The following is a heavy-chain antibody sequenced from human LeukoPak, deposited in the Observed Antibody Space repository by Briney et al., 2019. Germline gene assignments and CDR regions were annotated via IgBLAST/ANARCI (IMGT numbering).Heavy chain of an antibody. CDR3: ARVRRNLGSYYMDV. V-gene: IGHV4-59*01. J-gene: IGHJ6*03. D-gene: IGHD2-15*01. CDR2: IYYSGST. CDR1: GGSISSYY. Sequence: SETLSLTCTVSGGSISSYYWSWIRQPPGKGLEWIGYIYYSGSTNYNPSLKSRVTISVDTSKNQFSLKLSSVTAADTAVYYCARVRRNLGSYYMDVWGIGTTVTVSS.